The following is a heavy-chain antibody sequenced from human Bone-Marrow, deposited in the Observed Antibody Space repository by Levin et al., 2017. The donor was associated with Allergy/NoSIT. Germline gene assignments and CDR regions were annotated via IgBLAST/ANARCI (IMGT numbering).Heavy chain of an antibody. V-gene: IGHV3-74*01. CDR2: IKNEGTTR. D-gene: IGHD2-21*01. J-gene: IGHJ4*02. CDR3: VREANSLDY. Sequence: LSGGSLRLSCAASGFTFSGHYMHWVRQAPGKGLVWVAHIKNEGTTRRYADSVKGRFTISRDNAKNILYLQMNSLRAEDTAVYYCVREANSLDYWGQGTSVTVSS. CDR1: GFTFSGHY.